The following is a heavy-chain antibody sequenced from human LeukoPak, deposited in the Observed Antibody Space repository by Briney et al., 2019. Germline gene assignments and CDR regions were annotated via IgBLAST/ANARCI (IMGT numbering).Heavy chain of an antibody. Sequence: SETLSLTCTVSGGSISSYYWSWIWQPPGKGLEWIGYIYYSGSTDYNPSLKSRVTISVDTSKNQFSLKLSSVTAADTAVYYCARANDYYYYYMDVWGKGTTVTVSS. CDR3: ARANDYYYYYMDV. CDR2: IYYSGST. CDR1: GGSISSYY. V-gene: IGHV4-59*01. J-gene: IGHJ6*03.